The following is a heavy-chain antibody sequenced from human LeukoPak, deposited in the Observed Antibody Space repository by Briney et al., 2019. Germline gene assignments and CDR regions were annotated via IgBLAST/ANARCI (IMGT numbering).Heavy chain of an antibody. D-gene: IGHD6-13*01. J-gene: IGHJ4*02. Sequence: GGSLRLSCAASGFTLSAYSMNWVRQAPGKGLVWVSRINGDGSSTGYADSVKGRFTVSRDNAKNTLYLQMNSLRAEDTALYYCARDYYSSSSHWGQGTLVTVSA. CDR2: INGDGSST. V-gene: IGHV3-74*01. CDR3: ARDYYSSSSH. CDR1: GFTLSAYS.